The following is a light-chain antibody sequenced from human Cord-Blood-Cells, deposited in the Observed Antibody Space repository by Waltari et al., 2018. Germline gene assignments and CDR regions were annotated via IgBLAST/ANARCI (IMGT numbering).Light chain of an antibody. Sequence: EIVMTKYPPTPSVPQGDRATLSCRASQSVSSNLAWSQHKPGKAPRLLIYVASTRAPCIPAKFSGSGSGTEFTLTISSLQSEDFAVYYWQQYNNWPRTFGQGTKVEIK. V-gene: IGKV3-15*01. CDR1: QSVSSN. CDR2: VAS. J-gene: IGKJ1*01. CDR3: QQYNNWPRT.